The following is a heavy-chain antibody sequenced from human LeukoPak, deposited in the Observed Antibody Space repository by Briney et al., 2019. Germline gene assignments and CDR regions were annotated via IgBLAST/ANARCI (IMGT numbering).Heavy chain of an antibody. Sequence: SETLSLTCAVYGGSFSGYYWSWIRQPPGKGLEWIGEINHSGSTNYNPSLKSRVTISVDTSKNQFSLKLSSVTAADTAVYHCARGHNWGSRFDYWGQGTLVTVSS. J-gene: IGHJ4*02. CDR2: INHSGST. V-gene: IGHV4-34*01. D-gene: IGHD7-27*01. CDR3: ARGHNWGSRFDY. CDR1: GGSFSGYY.